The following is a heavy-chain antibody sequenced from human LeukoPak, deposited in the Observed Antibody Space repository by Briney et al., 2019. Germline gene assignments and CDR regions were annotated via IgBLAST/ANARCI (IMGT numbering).Heavy chain of an antibody. Sequence: SETLSLTCTVSGGSISSYYWSWIRQPAGKGLGWIGRIYTSGSTNYNPSLKSRVTMSVDTSKNQFSLKLSSVTAADTAVYYCAREPGYSSGWDYFDYWGQGTLVTVSS. CDR3: AREPGYSSGWDYFDY. CDR1: GGSISSYY. D-gene: IGHD6-19*01. V-gene: IGHV4-4*07. CDR2: IYTSGST. J-gene: IGHJ4*02.